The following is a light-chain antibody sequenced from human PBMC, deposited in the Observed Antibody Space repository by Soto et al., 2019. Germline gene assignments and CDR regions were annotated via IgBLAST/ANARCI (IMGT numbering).Light chain of an antibody. CDR3: QQYYSYPMYT. CDR1: QGISSY. CDR2: AAS. Sequence: AIRMTQSPSSLSASTGDRVTITCRASQGISSYLAWYQQKPGKAPKLLIYAASTLQSGVPSRFSGSGSGTDFTLTISCLQSEDFATYYCQQYYSYPMYTFVQGTKLEIK. J-gene: IGKJ2*01. V-gene: IGKV1-8*01.